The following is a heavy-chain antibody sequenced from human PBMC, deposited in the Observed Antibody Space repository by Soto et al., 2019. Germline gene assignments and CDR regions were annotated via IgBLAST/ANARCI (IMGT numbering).Heavy chain of an antibody. Sequence: PGGSLRLSCAASGFTFSSYSMNWVRQAPGKGLEWVSYISSSSSTIYYADSVKGRFTISRDNAKNSLYLQMNSLRAEDTAVYYCARGKYCSSTSCYSSVYYYMDVWGKGTTVTVSS. D-gene: IGHD2-2*01. CDR2: ISSSSSTI. CDR3: ARGKYCSSTSCYSSVYYYMDV. J-gene: IGHJ6*03. V-gene: IGHV3-48*01. CDR1: GFTFSSYS.